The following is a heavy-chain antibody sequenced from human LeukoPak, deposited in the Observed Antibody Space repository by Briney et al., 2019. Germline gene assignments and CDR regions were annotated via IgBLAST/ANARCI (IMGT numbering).Heavy chain of an antibody. CDR3: AKDLDSTDLHDNAD. V-gene: IGHV3-23*01. J-gene: IGHJ1*01. Sequence: GGSLRLSCVASGFTFSRYAMNWVRQTPGKRLEWVSLIGTNEARTHYADSVKGRFTISRDNSKNTLFLQMHSVRAEDTAVYYCAKDLDSTDLHDNADWGQGTLVTVSS. D-gene: IGHD2/OR15-2a*01. CDR1: GFTFSRYA. CDR2: IGTNEART.